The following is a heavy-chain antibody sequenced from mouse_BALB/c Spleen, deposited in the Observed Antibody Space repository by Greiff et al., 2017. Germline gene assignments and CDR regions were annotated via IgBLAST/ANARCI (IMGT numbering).Heavy chain of an antibody. V-gene: IGHV1-69*02. CDR1: GYTFTSYW. CDR3: ARRGRWYFDV. J-gene: IGHJ1*01. D-gene: IGHD3-3*01. Sequence: QVQLQQSGAELVKPGASVKLSCKASGYTFTSYWMHWVKQRPGQGLEWIGEIDPSDSYTNYNQKFKGKATLTVDKSSSTAYMQLSSLTSEDSAVYYCARRGRWYFDVWGAGTTVTVSS. CDR2: IDPSDSYT.